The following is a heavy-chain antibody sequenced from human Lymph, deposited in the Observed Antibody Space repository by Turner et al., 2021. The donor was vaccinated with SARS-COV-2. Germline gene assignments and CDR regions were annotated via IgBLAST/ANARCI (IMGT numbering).Heavy chain of an antibody. V-gene: IGHV3-30*18. Sequence: QVQLVESGGGVVQPGRSLRLSRAASGVTFRTYGMHWVRPAPGKGLEWGAVISYDGSNKYYADSVEGRFTISRDNSKNTLYLQMNSLRAEDTAVYYCAKMGGVYCSGGNCYSGRLDYWGQGTLVTVSS. J-gene: IGHJ4*02. D-gene: IGHD2-15*01. CDR2: ISYDGSNK. CDR1: GVTFRTYG. CDR3: AKMGGVYCSGGNCYSGRLDY.